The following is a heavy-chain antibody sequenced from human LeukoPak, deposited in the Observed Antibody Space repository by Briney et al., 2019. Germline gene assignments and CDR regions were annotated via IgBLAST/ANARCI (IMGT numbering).Heavy chain of an antibody. V-gene: IGHV3-74*01. CDR1: GFTFSSYW. D-gene: IGHD5-12*01. J-gene: IGHJ4*02. CDR2: VNSDGNST. Sequence: QPGGSLRLSCAASGFTFSSYWMLWVRQAPGKGLVWVSRVNSDGNSTDYADSVKGRFTISRDNAKNTLYLQMNSLRAEDTAVYYCAKDRRGPHYFDYWGQGTLVTVSS. CDR3: AKDRRGPHYFDY.